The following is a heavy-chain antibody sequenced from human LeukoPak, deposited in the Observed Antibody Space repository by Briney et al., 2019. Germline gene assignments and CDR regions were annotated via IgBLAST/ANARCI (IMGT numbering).Heavy chain of an antibody. J-gene: IGHJ3*02. D-gene: IGHD5-18*01. Sequence: ASVKVSCKASGYTFTSYYMHWVRQAPGQGLEWMGIINPSGGSTSYAQKFQGRVTMTRDMSTSTVYMELSSLRSEDTAVYYCARFRRSYSYLGAAFDIWGQGTMVTVSS. CDR1: GYTFTSYY. CDR3: ARFRRSYSYLGAAFDI. CDR2: INPSGGST. V-gene: IGHV1-46*01.